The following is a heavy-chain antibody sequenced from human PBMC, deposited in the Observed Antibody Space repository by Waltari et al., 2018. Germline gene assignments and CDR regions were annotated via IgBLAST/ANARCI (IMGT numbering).Heavy chain of an antibody. CDR2: ISFHQSNK. D-gene: IGHD2-21*02. Sequence: QVQLVESGGGVVHPGRSLTLSCGASGFTFSSFAMHWVRQAPGKGLEWVDAISFHQSNKYYADSLKGRFTVSRDNLKNTLFLQMNSLTAEDTALYYCARDVVPYCGADCHFDYWGQGTLVIVSS. J-gene: IGHJ4*02. V-gene: IGHV3-30*04. CDR1: GFTFSSFA. CDR3: ARDVVPYCGADCHFDY.